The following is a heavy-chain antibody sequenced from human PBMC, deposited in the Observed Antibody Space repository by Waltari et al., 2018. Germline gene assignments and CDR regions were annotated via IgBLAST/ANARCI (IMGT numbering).Heavy chain of an antibody. Sequence: EVQLVQSGAEVKKPGESLKISCKGSGYSFTSYWHGWVRQMPGKGLEGVGIIYPGDSDTRYSPSFQGQVTISADKSISTAYLQWSSLKASDTAMYYCARGGAAPGAEYSGYAFVDYWGQGTLVTVSS. D-gene: IGHD5-12*01. CDR3: ARGGAAPGAEYSGYAFVDY. CDR1: GYSFTSYW. CDR2: IYPGDSDT. V-gene: IGHV5-51*01. J-gene: IGHJ4*02.